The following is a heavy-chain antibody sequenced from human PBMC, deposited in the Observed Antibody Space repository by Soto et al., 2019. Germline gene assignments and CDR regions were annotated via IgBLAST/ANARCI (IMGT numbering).Heavy chain of an antibody. CDR1: GGSFSGYY. CDR3: VRASAQSDSGTYEGGYYYFDS. V-gene: IGHV4-34*01. Sequence: SETLSLTCAVYGGSFSGYYWTWIRQSPGKGLEWIGQISYSGSTNYNPSLKSRVFISIGTSNIQFFLELTSVTAAYTAVYYCVRASAQSDSGTYEGGYYYFDSWGQGTPVTVS. CDR2: ISYSGST. D-gene: IGHD3-10*01. J-gene: IGHJ4*02.